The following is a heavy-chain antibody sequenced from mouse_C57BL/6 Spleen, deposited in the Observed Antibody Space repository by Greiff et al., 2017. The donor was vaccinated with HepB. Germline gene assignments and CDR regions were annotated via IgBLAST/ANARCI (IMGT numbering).Heavy chain of an antibody. CDR2: IYPGNSDT. CDR3: TRSYSNGPYFDY. J-gene: IGHJ2*01. D-gene: IGHD2-5*01. Sequence: VQLQQSGTVLARPGASVKMSCKTSGYTFTSYWMHWVKQRPGQGLEWIGAIYPGNSDTSYNQKFKGKAKLTADTSASTAYMELSSLTNEDSAVYYCTRSYSNGPYFDYWGQGTTLTVSS. V-gene: IGHV1-5*01. CDR1: GYTFTSYW.